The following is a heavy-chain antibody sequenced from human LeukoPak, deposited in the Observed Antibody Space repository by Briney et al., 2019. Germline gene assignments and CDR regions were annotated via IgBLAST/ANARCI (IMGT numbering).Heavy chain of an antibody. J-gene: IGHJ4*02. CDR1: GASMTDYY. Sequence: TSETLSLTCTVSGASMTDYYWSWIRQPPGKGLEWIAYSHYSGETKYNPSLKSRVTISVDTSKNQFSLKLSSVTAADTAVYYCARRRSGSSSWYGYFDYWGQGTLVTVSS. CDR3: ARRRSGSSSWYGYFDY. D-gene: IGHD6-13*01. V-gene: IGHV4-59*08. CDR2: SHYSGET.